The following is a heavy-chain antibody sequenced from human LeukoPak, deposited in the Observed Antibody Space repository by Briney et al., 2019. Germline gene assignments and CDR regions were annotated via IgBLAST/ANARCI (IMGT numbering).Heavy chain of an antibody. CDR2: INSDGSST. J-gene: IGHJ4*02. CDR3: AKDRKLRFLEWLFDY. CDR1: GFTFSSYW. Sequence: GGSLRLSCAASGFTFSSYWMHWVRQAPGKGLVWVSRINSDGSSTSYADSVKGRFTISRDNAKNTLYLQMNSLRAEDTAVYYCAKDRKLRFLEWLFDYWGQGTLVTVSS. D-gene: IGHD3-3*01. V-gene: IGHV3-74*01.